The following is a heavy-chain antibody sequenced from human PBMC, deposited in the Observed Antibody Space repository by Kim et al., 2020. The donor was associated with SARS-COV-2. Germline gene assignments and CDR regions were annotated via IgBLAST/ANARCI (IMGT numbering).Heavy chain of an antibody. J-gene: IGHJ5*02. CDR1: GGSFSGYY. CDR3: ARERRIAAAKEFGDP. Sequence: SETLSLTCAVYGGSFSGYYWSLIRQPPGKGLEWIGEINHSGSTNYNPSLKSRVTISVDTSKNQFSLKLSSVTAADTAVYYCARERRIAAAKEFGDPWGQGTLVTVSS. V-gene: IGHV4-34*01. D-gene: IGHD6-13*01. CDR2: INHSGST.